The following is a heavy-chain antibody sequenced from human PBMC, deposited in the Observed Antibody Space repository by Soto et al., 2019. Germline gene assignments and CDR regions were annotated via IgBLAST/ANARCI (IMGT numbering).Heavy chain of an antibody. D-gene: IGHD3-3*01. CDR1: GFTFSNAW. CDR3: TQEPNYDFWSGYSNYYFDY. V-gene: IGHV3-15*01. CDR2: IKSKTDGGTT. J-gene: IGHJ4*02. Sequence: EVQLVESGGGLVKPGGSLRLSCAASGFTFSNAWMSWVRQAPGKGLEWVGRIKSKTDGGTTDYAAPVKGRFTISRDDSKNTLYLQMNSLKTEDTAVYYCTQEPNYDFWSGYSNYYFDYWGQGTLVTVSS.